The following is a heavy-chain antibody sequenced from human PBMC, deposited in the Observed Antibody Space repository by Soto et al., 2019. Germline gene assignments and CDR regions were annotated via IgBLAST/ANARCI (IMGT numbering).Heavy chain of an antibody. J-gene: IGHJ6*02. CDR3: ATETCISTSCYDYYGMDV. CDR2: ISAYNGNT. V-gene: IGHV1-18*01. Sequence: AASVKVSCKASGYTFTSYGISWVRQAPGQGLEWMGWISAYNGNTNYAQKLQGRATMTEDTSTDTAYMELSSLRSEDTAVYYCATETCISTSCYDYYGMDVWGQGTTVTVSS. D-gene: IGHD2-2*01. CDR1: GYTFTSYG.